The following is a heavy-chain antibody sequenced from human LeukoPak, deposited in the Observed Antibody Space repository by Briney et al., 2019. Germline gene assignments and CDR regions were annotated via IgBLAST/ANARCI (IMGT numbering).Heavy chain of an antibody. CDR3: ARYTGYSSDY. V-gene: IGHV3-48*03. J-gene: IGHJ4*02. D-gene: IGHD5-18*01. Sequence: GGSLRLSCAASGFTFNSYDMNWVRQAPGKGLEWVSYISYSGSDIYYADSVKGRFIISRDNAKNSLSLQMNSLRAEDTAVYYCARYTGYSSDYWGQGTLVTVSS. CDR1: GFTFNSYD. CDR2: ISYSGSDI.